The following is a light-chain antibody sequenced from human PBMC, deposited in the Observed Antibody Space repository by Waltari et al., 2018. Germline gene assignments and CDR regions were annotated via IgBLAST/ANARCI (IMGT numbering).Light chain of an antibody. CDR2: GAS. CDR3: QQYNNWPET. J-gene: IGKJ1*01. CDR1: QGVGSN. V-gene: IGKV3-15*01. Sequence: EVVMTQSPATLSVSPGERATLSCRASQGVGSNLAWYQQQPGQAPRLLTYGASTRATGIPVRFSGSGSGREFTLTISSLQSEDCAIYYCQQYNNWPETFGQGTKVDIK.